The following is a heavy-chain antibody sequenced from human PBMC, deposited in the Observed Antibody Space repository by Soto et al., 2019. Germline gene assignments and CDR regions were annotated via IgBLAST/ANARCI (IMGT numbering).Heavy chain of an antibody. CDR1: GGSISSGGYY. CDR2: IYYSGST. D-gene: IGHD5-12*01. V-gene: IGHV4-31*03. CDR3: AREGRDGYNLIDY. Sequence: SETLSLTCTVSGGSISSGGYYWSWIRQHPGKGLEWIGYIYYSGSTYYNPSLKSRVTISVDTSKNQFSLKLSSVTAADTAVYYCAREGRDGYNLIDYWGQGTLDTVSS. J-gene: IGHJ4*02.